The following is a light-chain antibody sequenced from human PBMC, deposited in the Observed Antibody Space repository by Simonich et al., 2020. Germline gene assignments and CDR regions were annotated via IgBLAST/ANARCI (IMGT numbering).Light chain of an antibody. CDR2: AAS. J-gene: IGKJ4*01. Sequence: DIQMTQSPSAMSASVGDRVTITCRASQGVINYLAWFQQKPGKAPKRLIYAASSLQSGVPSRFSCSGSGTEFTLTISSLQPEDFATYYCLQHNSYPLTFGGGTKVEIK. CDR3: LQHNSYPLT. V-gene: IGKV1-17*03. CDR1: QGVINY.